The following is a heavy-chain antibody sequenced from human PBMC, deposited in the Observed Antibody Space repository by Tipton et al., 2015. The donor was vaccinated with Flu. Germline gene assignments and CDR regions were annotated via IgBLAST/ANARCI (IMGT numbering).Heavy chain of an antibody. V-gene: IGHV1-2*02. J-gene: IGHJ6*02. CDR2: INPNSGGT. CDR3: AKGGDYYYYGLDV. Sequence: QMQLVQSGAEVKKPGASVKVSCKASGYTFTGYYMHWVRQAPGQGLEYMGWINPNSGGTNYAKNFQGRVTMTRDTSISTAYMELSSLRSDDTAVFYCAKGGDYYYYGLDVWGQGTTVTVSS. CDR1: GYTFTGYY.